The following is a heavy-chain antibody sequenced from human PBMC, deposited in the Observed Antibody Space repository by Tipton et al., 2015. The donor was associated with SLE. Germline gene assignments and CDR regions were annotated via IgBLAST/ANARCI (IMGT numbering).Heavy chain of an antibody. D-gene: IGHD3-16*01. CDR2: IYTSGST. CDR1: GGSISSYY. V-gene: IGHV4-4*08. J-gene: IGHJ3*02. Sequence: TLSLTCTVSGGSISSYYWNWIRQPPGKGLEWIGYIYTSGSTNYNPSLKSRVTISVDTSKSQFSLKLTSVTAADTAVYYCARVLGAFDIWGRGTMVTVAS. CDR3: ARVLGAFDI.